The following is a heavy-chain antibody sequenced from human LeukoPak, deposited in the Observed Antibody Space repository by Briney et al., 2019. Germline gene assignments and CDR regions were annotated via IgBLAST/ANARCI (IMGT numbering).Heavy chain of an antibody. D-gene: IGHD5-18*01. CDR1: GFTFSSYW. CDR3: ARPSGYSYGFHGMDV. CDR2: IKQDGSEK. V-gene: IGHV3-7*01. J-gene: IGHJ6*02. Sequence: GGSLRLSCAASGFTFSSYWMSWVRQAPGKGLEWVANIKQDGSEKYYVDSVKGRFTISRDNAKNSLYLQMNSLRAEDTAVYYCARPSGYSYGFHGMDVWGQGTTVTVSS.